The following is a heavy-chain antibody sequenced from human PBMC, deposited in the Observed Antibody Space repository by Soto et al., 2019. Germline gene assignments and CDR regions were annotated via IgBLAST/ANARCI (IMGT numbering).Heavy chain of an antibody. D-gene: IGHD5-12*01. CDR2: IYYSGST. J-gene: IGHJ5*02. V-gene: IGHV4-61*01. Sequence: PSETLSLTCTVPGGSVSSVSYYWIWIRQPPGKGLEWIGYIYYSGSTNYNPSLKSRVTISVDTSKNQFSLKLSSVTAADTAVYYCARDLLGRGYSGYDLSKWFDPWGKRTLVTVSS. CDR1: GGSVSSVSYY. CDR3: ARDLLGRGYSGYDLSKWFDP.